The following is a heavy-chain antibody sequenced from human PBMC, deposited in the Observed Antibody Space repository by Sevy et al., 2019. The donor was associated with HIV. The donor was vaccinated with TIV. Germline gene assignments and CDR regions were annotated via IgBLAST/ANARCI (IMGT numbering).Heavy chain of an antibody. D-gene: IGHD2-2*01. CDR2: ISGSGGST. V-gene: IGHV3-23*01. Sequence: GGSLRLSCAASGFTFSSYAMSWVRQAPGKGLEWVSGISGSGGSTYYADSVKGRFTISRDNSKNTLYLQMNSLRAEDTAVYYWTKVVVAPPGFEYWGQGTLVTVS. J-gene: IGHJ4*02. CDR3: TKVVVAPPGFEY. CDR1: GFTFSSYA.